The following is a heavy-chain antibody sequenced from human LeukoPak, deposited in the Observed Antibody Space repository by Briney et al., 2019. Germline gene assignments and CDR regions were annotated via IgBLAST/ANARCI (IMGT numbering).Heavy chain of an antibody. CDR3: ARDKGGSGSYRVDY. J-gene: IGHJ4*02. D-gene: IGHD3-10*01. CDR2: IYHNGST. Sequence: SETLSLTCAVSGGSINNSRYYWGWIRQPPGKGLEWIGSIYHNGSTYYNPSLKSRVTISVDTSKNQFSLKLSSVTAADTAVYYCARDKGGSGSYRVDYWGQGTLVTVSS. V-gene: IGHV4-39*07. CDR1: GGSINNSRYY.